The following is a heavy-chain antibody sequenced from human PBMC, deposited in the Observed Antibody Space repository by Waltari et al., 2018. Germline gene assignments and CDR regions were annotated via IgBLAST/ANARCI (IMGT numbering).Heavy chain of an antibody. CDR2: ISYNGAT. Sequence: GWCRQPPGQGLGGIGTISYNGATYSSPSLRGRLTLSRDTTMNQLSLKLGSVTAADTAVYYCATYIGASVGTAAFDVWGQGTMVTVSS. J-gene: IGHJ3*01. V-gene: IGHV4-39*01. CDR3: ATYIGASVGTAAFDV. D-gene: IGHD5-12*01.